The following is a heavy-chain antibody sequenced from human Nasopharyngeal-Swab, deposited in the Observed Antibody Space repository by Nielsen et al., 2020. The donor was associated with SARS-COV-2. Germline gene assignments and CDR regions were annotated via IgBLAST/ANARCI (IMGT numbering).Heavy chain of an antibody. CDR3: AAFNGFDC. Sequence: GESLKISCAASGFTLSSNHMSWVRQAPGKGLEWVSVINNVGDAYYADSVRGRFTISSDTSKNTLYLQMNSLRAEDTAEYYCAAFNGFDCWGQGTLVTVSS. CDR2: INNVGDA. CDR1: GFTLSSNH. V-gene: IGHV3-53*01. J-gene: IGHJ4*02. D-gene: IGHD2-8*01.